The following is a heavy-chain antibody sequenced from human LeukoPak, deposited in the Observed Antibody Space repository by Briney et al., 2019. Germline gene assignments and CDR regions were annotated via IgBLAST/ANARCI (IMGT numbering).Heavy chain of an antibody. CDR1: GGTFSSYA. CDR2: IIPILGIA. J-gene: IGHJ4*02. V-gene: IGHV1-69*04. Sequence: GASVKVSCKASGGTFSSYATSWVRQAPGQGLEWMGRIIPILGIANYAQKFQGRVTITADKSTSTAYMELSSLRSEDTAVYYCARXADGYNDYWGQGTLVTVSS. CDR3: ARXADGYNDY. D-gene: IGHD5-12*01.